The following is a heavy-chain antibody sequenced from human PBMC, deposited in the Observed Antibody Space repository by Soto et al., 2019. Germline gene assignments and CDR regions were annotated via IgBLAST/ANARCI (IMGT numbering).Heavy chain of an antibody. CDR2: IYHSGNT. CDR1: GGSISRSNW. J-gene: IGHJ5*02. CDR3: ARGGIALRPGLGGSWFDP. D-gene: IGHD6-6*01. V-gene: IGHV4-4*02. Sequence: QVQLQESGPGLVKSSGTLSLTCAVSGGSISRSNWWTWVRQPPGKGLEWIGEIYHSGNTNYNPSLNVRVTMSVDKSKNQFSLRVPSGTAAETAVYYCARGGIALRPGLGGSWFDPWGQGTLVTVSS.